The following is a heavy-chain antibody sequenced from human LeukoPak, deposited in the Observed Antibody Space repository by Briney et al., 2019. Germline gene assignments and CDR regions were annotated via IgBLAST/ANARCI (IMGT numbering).Heavy chain of an antibody. Sequence: PSETLSLTCTVSGASVSSGSYYWIWIRQPPGKRLEWIGYIYYTGSTNYNPSLKSRLTISIDTSENQFSLKLSSVTAADTAVYYCARVLPDSYYYGMDVWGQGTTVTVSS. V-gene: IGHV4-61*01. D-gene: IGHD3-3*01. CDR3: ARVLPDSYYYGMDV. CDR1: GASVSSGSYY. CDR2: IYYTGST. J-gene: IGHJ6*02.